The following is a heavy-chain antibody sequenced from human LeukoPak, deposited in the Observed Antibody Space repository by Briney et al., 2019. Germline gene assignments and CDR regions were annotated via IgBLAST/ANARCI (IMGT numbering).Heavy chain of an antibody. J-gene: IGHJ4*02. Sequence: GGSLRLSCAASGFTVSSNYMSWVRQAPGKGLEWVSVTYSGGNTYHADSVKGRFTISRDNSKNMLYLQVNSLRVEDTAVYYCVRDIYCSGGSCIHNWGQGTLVTVSS. CDR1: GFTVSSNY. CDR3: VRDIYCSGGSCIHN. V-gene: IGHV3-66*01. D-gene: IGHD2-15*01. CDR2: TYSGGNT.